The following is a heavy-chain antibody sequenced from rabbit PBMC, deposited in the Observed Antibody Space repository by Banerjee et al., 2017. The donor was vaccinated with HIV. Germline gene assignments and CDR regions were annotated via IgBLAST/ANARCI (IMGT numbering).Heavy chain of an antibody. J-gene: IGHJ4*01. Sequence: QEQLEESGGDLVKPGASLTLTCTASGFSFSSSYWICWVRQAPGKGLELIACIYAGSSGGPSSASWAQGRFAISKPSSAAVTLQMTSLTAADTATYFCARDEDYADTDFNLWGPGTLVTV. CDR1: GFSFSSSYW. V-gene: IGHV1S45*01. CDR3: ARDEDYADTDFNL. D-gene: IGHD4-2*01. CDR2: IYAGSSGGP.